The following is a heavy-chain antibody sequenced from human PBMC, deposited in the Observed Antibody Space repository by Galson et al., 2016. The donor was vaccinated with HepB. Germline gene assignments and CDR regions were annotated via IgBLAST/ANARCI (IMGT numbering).Heavy chain of an antibody. D-gene: IGHD4-17*01. J-gene: IGHJ5*01. Sequence: PALVKPTQTLTLTCNFSGFSLGTSGVGVGWIRQPPGQALEWLALIYWDGERRYSPSLQGRLTITKDTSENQVVLTMTNMNSTDTGTYYCARRPVRFSHVFDTWGQGTLVTVSS. CDR1: GFSLGTSGVG. V-gene: IGHV2-5*02. CDR3: ARRPVRFSHVFDT. CDR2: IYWDGER.